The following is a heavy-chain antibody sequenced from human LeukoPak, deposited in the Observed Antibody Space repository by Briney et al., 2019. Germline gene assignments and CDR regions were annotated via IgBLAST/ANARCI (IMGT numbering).Heavy chain of an antibody. CDR1: GGSISSGGYS. CDR3: ARGLGSLLGGHAFDI. D-gene: IGHD1-26*01. J-gene: IGHJ3*02. CDR2: INHSGST. Sequence: SQTLSLTCAVSGGSISSGGYSWSWIRQPPGKGREWSGYINHSGSTYYNPSLKSRVTISVDRSKNQFSLKLSSVTAADTAVYYCARGLGSLLGGHAFDIWGQGTMVTVSS. V-gene: IGHV4-30-2*01.